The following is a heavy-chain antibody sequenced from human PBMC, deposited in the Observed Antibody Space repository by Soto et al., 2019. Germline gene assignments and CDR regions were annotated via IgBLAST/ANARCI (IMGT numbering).Heavy chain of an antibody. CDR3: AREGDGTTGYYKDY. CDR2: VNSDESST. CDR1: GFSFSNYY. J-gene: IGHJ4*01. D-gene: IGHD3-22*01. Sequence: PGGSLRLSCAASGFSFSNYYMHWVRQAPGKGLVWVSRVNSDESSTSYADSVKGRFTISRDNAKKTLYLQMNSLRAEDTAVYYCAREGDGTTGYYKDYWGHGTLVTVS. V-gene: IGHV3-74*01.